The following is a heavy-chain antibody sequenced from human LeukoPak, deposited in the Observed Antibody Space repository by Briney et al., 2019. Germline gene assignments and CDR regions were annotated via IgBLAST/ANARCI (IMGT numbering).Heavy chain of an antibody. V-gene: IGHV4-39*01. D-gene: IGHD6-13*01. Sequence: SETLSLTRTVSGGSISSSSYYWGWIRQPPGKGLEWIGSIYYSGSTYYNPSLKSRVTISVDTSKNQFSLKLSSVTAADTAVYYCARHVVIAAADRSNWFDPWGQGTLVTVSS. CDR1: GGSISSSSYY. CDR3: ARHVVIAAADRSNWFDP. CDR2: IYYSGST. J-gene: IGHJ5*02.